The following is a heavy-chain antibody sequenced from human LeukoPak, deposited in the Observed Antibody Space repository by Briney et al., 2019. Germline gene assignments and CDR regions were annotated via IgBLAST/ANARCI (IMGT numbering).Heavy chain of an antibody. Sequence: PSETLSLTCTVSGDSIGSSYWSWIRQPPGEGLEWIGYISYSGSTSYNPSLKSRVTISVDTSKNQFSLRLSSVTAADTAVYYCARGGSYYYDSSGYWWGQGTLVTVSS. CDR1: GDSIGSSY. CDR3: ARGGSYYYDSSGYW. J-gene: IGHJ4*02. CDR2: ISYSGST. V-gene: IGHV4-59*01. D-gene: IGHD3-22*01.